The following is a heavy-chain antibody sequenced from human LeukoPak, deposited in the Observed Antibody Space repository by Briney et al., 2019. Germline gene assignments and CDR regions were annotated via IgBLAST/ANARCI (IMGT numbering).Heavy chain of an antibody. Sequence: GGSLRLSCAASGFTFSSYAMSWVRQAPGKGLEWVSAISGSGGSTYYADSVKGRFTISRDNSKNTLYLQMNSLRAEGTAVYYCAKDTRITMIVVVIPDAFDIWGQGTVVTVSS. CDR1: GFTFSSYA. J-gene: IGHJ3*02. V-gene: IGHV3-23*01. CDR3: AKDTRITMIVVVIPDAFDI. CDR2: ISGSGGST. D-gene: IGHD3-22*01.